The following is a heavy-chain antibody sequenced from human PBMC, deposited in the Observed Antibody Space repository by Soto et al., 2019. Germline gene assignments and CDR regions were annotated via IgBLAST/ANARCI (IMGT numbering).Heavy chain of an antibody. CDR3: VQSRCGGDCLQSYSSHSYYGLDV. D-gene: IGHD2-21*02. CDR2: IYWDDDK. CDR1: GLSLSTTGVG. V-gene: IGHV2-5*02. J-gene: IGHJ6*02. Sequence: QITLKESGPTLVKPTQTLTLTCTFSGLSLSTTGVGVGWIRQPPGKALEWLALIYWDDDKRYSSSLKSRLTITKDTSKNQVVLTMTNMDPVDTATYYCVQSRCGGDCLQSYSSHSYYGLDVWGQGTTVTVSS.